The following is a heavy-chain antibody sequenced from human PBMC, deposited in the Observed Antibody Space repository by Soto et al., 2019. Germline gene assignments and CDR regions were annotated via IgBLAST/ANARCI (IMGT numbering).Heavy chain of an antibody. J-gene: IGHJ5*02. V-gene: IGHV4-31*03. CDR2: IYYSGST. Sequence: SETLSLTCSVSGCSIRSRGYYCSWTRQHPGKGLEWIGYIYYSGSTYYNPSLKSRVTISVDTSKNQFSLKLSSVTAADTAVYYCARDRDLDWFDPWGQGTLVTVSS. CDR3: ARDRDLDWFDP. CDR1: GCSIRSRGYY. D-gene: IGHD3-10*01.